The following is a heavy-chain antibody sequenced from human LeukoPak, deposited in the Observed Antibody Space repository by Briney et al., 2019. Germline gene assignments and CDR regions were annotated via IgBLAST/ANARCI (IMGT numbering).Heavy chain of an antibody. CDR3: ARGYWQLGY. J-gene: IGHJ4*02. CDR1: GFTFSSYW. D-gene: IGHD1-26*01. CDR2: IKQDGSEK. V-gene: IGHV3-7*01. Sequence: GGSLRLSCAVSGFTFSSYWMSWVRQAPGKGLEWVANIKQDGSEKDYVDSVKGRFTISRDNAKNSLYLQMNSLRAEDTAVYYCARGYWQLGYWGQGTLVTVSS.